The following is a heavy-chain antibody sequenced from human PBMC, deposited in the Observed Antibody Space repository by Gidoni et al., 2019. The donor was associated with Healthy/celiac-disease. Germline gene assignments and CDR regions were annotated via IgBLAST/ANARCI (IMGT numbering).Heavy chain of an antibody. Sequence: QLQLQESGPGLVKPSETLYLTCTVSGGSISSSRYYWGWIRQPPGKGLEWIGSIYYSGSTYYNPSLKSRVTISVDTSTNQFSLKLSSVTAADTAVYYCARGGGRTMVRGVLWNWFDPWGQGTLVTVSS. CDR2: IYYSGST. CDR3: ARGGGRTMVRGVLWNWFDP. CDR1: GGSISSSRYY. D-gene: IGHD3-10*01. J-gene: IGHJ5*02. V-gene: IGHV4-39*01.